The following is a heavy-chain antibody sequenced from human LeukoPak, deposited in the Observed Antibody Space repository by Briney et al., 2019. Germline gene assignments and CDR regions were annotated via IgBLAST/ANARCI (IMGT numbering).Heavy chain of an antibody. CDR1: GGSISDYY. Sequence: SETLSLTCTVSGGSISDYYWTWIRQPPGKGLEWIGYIYYSGSTNYNPSLKSRVTISVDTSKNQFSLKLSSVTAADTAVYYCARDHGPTVATSPFYSYYMDVWGKGTTVSVSS. V-gene: IGHV4-59*12. CDR3: ARDHGPTVATSPFYSYYMDV. J-gene: IGHJ6*03. D-gene: IGHD4-11*01. CDR2: IYYSGST.